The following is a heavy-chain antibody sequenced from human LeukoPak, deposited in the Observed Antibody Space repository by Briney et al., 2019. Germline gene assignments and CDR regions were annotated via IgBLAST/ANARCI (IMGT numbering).Heavy chain of an antibody. CDR2: ISTSGRS. CDR1: GGSISSGDYY. J-gene: IGHJ6*03. V-gene: IGHV4-61*02. D-gene: IGHD3-10*01. Sequence: PSETLSLTCTVSGGSISSGDYYWTWIRQPAGKGLEWVGRISTSGRSNYNPSLKSRVTMSVDRSKSLFSLTLKSVTAADTAMYYCARVVGRPERTMVRGTLIYLYYYSMDVWGKGTTVTISS. CDR3: ARVVGRPERTMVRGTLIYLYYYSMDV.